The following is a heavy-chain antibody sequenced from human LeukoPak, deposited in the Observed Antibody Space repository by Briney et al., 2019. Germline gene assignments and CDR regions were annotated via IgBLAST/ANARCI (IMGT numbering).Heavy chain of an antibody. Sequence: SSETLSLTCAVYGGSFSGYYWSWIRQPPGKGLEWIGEINHSGSTNYNPSLKSRVTISVDTSKNHFSLKLSSVTAADTAVYYCARARRFLEWLSSGYFDYWGQGTLVTVSS. J-gene: IGHJ4*02. CDR1: GGSFSGYY. D-gene: IGHD3-3*01. CDR3: ARARRFLEWLSSGYFDY. V-gene: IGHV4-34*01. CDR2: INHSGST.